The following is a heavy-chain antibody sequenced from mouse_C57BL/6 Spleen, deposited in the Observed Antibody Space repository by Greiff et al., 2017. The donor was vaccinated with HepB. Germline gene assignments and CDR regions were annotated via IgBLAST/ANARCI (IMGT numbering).Heavy chain of an antibody. Sequence: EVQLQQSGAELVRPGASVKLSCTASGFNIKDDYMHWVKQRPEQGLEWIGWIDPENGDTEYASQFQGKATITADTSSNTAYLQLRSLTSEDTAVYYCTAGLPRRCAYWGQGTRVTVSA. CDR3: TAGLPRRCAY. J-gene: IGHJ3*01. CDR1: GFNIKDDY. CDR2: IDPENGDT. D-gene: IGHD3-1*01. V-gene: IGHV14-4*01.